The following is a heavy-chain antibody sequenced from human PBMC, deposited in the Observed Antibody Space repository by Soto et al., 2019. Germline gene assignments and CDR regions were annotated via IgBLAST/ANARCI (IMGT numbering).Heavy chain of an antibody. CDR3: ARVYYYGSGSYYAKYNWFDP. CDR1: GYTFTSYG. CDR2: ISAYNGNT. V-gene: IGHV1-18*01. J-gene: IGHJ5*02. Sequence: ASVKVSCKASGYTFTSYGISWVRQAPGQGLEWMGWISAYNGNTNYAQKLQGRVTMTTDTSTSTAYMELRSLRSDDTAVYYCARVYYYGSGSYYAKYNWFDPWGQGTLVTVSS. D-gene: IGHD3-10*01.